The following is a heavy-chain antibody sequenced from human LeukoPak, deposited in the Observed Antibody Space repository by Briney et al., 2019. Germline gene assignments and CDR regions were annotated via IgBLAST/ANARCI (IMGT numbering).Heavy chain of an antibody. J-gene: IGHJ4*02. CDR3: TTDGRRWLVYYFDY. CDR2: IKSKTDGGTT. V-gene: IGHV3-15*01. D-gene: IGHD6-19*01. CDR1: GFTFSNAW. Sequence: GGSLRLSCAASGFTFSNAWMSWVRQAPGKGLEWVGRIKSKTDGGTTDYAAPVKGRFTISRDDSKNTLYLQMNSLKTEDTAVYYCTTDGRRWLVYYFDYWGQGTLVTVSS.